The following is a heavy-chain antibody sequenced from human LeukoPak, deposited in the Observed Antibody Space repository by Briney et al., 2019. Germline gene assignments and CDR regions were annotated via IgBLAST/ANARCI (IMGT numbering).Heavy chain of an antibody. Sequence: PGGSLRLSCAASGFTFSSYAMSWVRQAPGKGLEWVAVISYDGSNKYYADSVKGRFTISRDNSKNTLYLQMNSLRAEDTAVYYCARVSPFDYWGQGTLVTVSS. CDR1: GFTFSSYA. CDR3: ARVSPFDY. J-gene: IGHJ4*02. CDR2: ISYDGSNK. V-gene: IGHV3-30-3*01.